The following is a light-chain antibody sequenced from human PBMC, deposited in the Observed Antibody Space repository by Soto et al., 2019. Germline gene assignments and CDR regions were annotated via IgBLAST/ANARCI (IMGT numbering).Light chain of an antibody. J-gene: IGLJ1*01. CDR2: DVS. Sequence: QSVLTQPASVSGSPGQSITISCTGTSSDVGDYNFVSWYQQHPGKAPKLMIYDVSNRPSGVSNRFSGSKSGNTASLTISGLQAEDEPDYYCDSFTSTSTPFVFGTGTKVTVL. V-gene: IGLV2-14*03. CDR3: DSFTSTSTPFV. CDR1: SSDVGDYNF.